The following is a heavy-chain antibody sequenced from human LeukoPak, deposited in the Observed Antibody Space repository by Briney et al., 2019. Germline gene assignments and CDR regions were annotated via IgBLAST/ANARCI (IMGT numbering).Heavy chain of an antibody. Sequence: SGGSLRLSCAASGFTFSSYAMSWVRQAPGKGLEWVSAISGSGGSTYYADSVKGRFTISRDNSKNTLYLQMNSLRAEDTAVYYCATSGRSWAYYFDYWGQGTLVTASS. D-gene: IGHD6-13*01. CDR1: GFTFSSYA. J-gene: IGHJ4*02. CDR2: ISGSGGST. CDR3: ATSGRSWAYYFDY. V-gene: IGHV3-23*01.